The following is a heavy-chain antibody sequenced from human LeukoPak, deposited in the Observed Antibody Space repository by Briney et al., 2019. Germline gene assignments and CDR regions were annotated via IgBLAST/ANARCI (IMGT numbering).Heavy chain of an antibody. CDR3: VKDPLYYYYMDV. V-gene: IGHV3-23*01. Sequence: GGSLRLSCAASGFTFSSYAMSWVCQAPGKGLEWVSAISGSGGSTYYADSVKGRFTISRDNSKNTLYLQMNSLRAEDTAVYYCVKDPLYYYYMDVWGKGTTVTVSS. J-gene: IGHJ6*03. CDR1: GFTFSSYA. CDR2: ISGSGGST.